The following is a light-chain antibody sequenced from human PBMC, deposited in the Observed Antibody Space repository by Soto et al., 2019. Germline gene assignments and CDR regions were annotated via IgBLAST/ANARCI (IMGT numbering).Light chain of an antibody. Sequence: EIVLTQSPGTLSLSPGERATLSCRASQSVSSNYLVWYQQKPGQAPRPLIYGASTRATGIPDRFSGSGSGTDFTLTISRLEPEDFAVYYCQQYAGSSYPFGRGTKLEIK. V-gene: IGKV3-20*01. CDR3: QQYAGSSYP. CDR2: GAS. CDR1: QSVSSNY. J-gene: IGKJ2*01.